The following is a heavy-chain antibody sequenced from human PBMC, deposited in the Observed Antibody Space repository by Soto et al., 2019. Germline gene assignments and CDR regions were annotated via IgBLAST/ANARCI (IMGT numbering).Heavy chain of an antibody. CDR3: ARDGDGTVTTPPYYGMDV. D-gene: IGHD4-4*01. CDR2: IYYSGST. J-gene: IGHJ6*02. Sequence: SETLSLTCTVSGGSISSGDYYWSWIRQPPGKGLEWIGYIYYSGSTYYNPSLKSRVTISVDTSKNQFSLKLSSVTAADTAVYYCARDGDGTVTTPPYYGMDVWGQGTTVTVSS. CDR1: GGSISSGDYY. V-gene: IGHV4-30-4*01.